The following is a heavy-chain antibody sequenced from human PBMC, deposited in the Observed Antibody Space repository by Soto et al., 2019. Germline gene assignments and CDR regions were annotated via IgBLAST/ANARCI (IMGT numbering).Heavy chain of an antibody. Sequence: EVQLVESGGGLGQPGGSLTISCAASGLTFRNYEMNWVRQAPGKGLEWVSFISSTGKTIYYADSVKGRFTISRDNPKNSVHLQMSSLRVEDTAVYYCATDHLRSGGVDHWGQGTPVSVSS. CDR2: ISSTGKTI. D-gene: IGHD2-15*01. J-gene: IGHJ4*02. CDR3: ATDHLRSGGVDH. CDR1: GLTFRNYE. V-gene: IGHV3-48*03.